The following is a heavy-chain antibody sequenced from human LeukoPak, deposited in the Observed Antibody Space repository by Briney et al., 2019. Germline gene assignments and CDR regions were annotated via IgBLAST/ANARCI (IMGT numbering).Heavy chain of an antibody. D-gene: IGHD2-15*01. J-gene: IGHJ4*02. CDR2: ISSDASNQ. V-gene: IGHV3-30*18. Sequence: PGRSLRLSCVASGFIFSTYGMHWVRQAPGKGLEWVAVISSDASNQHYTDSVKGRFAISRDNSRNTLYLRMNSLRYEDTAVYYCAKDGCSGGSCQADYWGQGTLVTVSS. CDR1: GFIFSTYG. CDR3: AKDGCSGGSCQADY.